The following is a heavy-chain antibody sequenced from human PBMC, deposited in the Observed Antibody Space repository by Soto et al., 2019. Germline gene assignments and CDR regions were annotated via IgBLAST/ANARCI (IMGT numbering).Heavy chain of an antibody. D-gene: IGHD3-22*01. CDR1: GGSVSSGSYY. CDR2: IYYSGST. V-gene: IGHV4-61*01. CDR3: ASGIWYYDSSGYYPFDY. Sequence: SETLSLTCTVSGGSVSSGSYYWSWIRQPPGKGLEWIGYIYYSGSTNYNPSLKSRVTISVDTSKNQFSLKLSSVTAADTAVYYCASGIWYYDSSGYYPFDYWGRGTLVTVSS. J-gene: IGHJ4*02.